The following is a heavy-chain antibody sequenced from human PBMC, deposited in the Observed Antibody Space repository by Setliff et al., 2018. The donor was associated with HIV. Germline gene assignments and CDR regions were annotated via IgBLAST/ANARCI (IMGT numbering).Heavy chain of an antibody. V-gene: IGHV5-51*01. D-gene: IGHD3-9*01. J-gene: IGHJ5*02. CDR2: LYPDDSDT. Sequence: ESLKISCQTSGSTFSIYWIGWVRQRPGKGLEWMAILYPDDSDTRYSPSFQGQVTILADKSTGTAFLQWRSLKASDTAMYFCARAPNSPSYSNIFYADHWGQGTLVTVSS. CDR1: GSTFSIYW. CDR3: ARAPNSPSYSNIFYADH.